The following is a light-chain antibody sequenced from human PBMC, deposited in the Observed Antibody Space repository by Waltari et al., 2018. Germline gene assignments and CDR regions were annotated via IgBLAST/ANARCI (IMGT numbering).Light chain of an antibody. CDR3: QQYADLPWT. Sequence: DIQMTQSPSSLSAFVGDRVPITCQASQDINKYLSWYQQKPGKAPKLLIYDTSNLETGVPSRFSGGRSGTVFTFTISSLQPEDIATYHCQQYADLPWTFGQGTKVEI. CDR2: DTS. V-gene: IGKV1-33*01. CDR1: QDINKY. J-gene: IGKJ1*01.